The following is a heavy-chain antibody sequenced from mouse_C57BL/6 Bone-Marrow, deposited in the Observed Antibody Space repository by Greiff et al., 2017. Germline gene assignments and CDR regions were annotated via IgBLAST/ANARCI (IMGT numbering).Heavy chain of an antibody. D-gene: IGHD1-1*01. CDR3: ASPYGSSTFAY. J-gene: IGHJ3*01. Sequence: QVQLQQSGAELARPGASVKLSCKASGYTFTSYGISWVKQRTGQGLEWIGEIYPRSGNTYYHEKFKGKDTLTADKSSSTAYMELRSLTSEDSAVDFCASPYGSSTFAYWGQGTLVTVSA. CDR2: IYPRSGNT. CDR1: GYTFTSYG. V-gene: IGHV1-81*01.